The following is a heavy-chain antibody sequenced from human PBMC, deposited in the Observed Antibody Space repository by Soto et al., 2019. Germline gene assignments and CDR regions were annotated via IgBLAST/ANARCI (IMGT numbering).Heavy chain of an antibody. CDR2: IYWNDDK. D-gene: IGHD3-10*01. Sequence: SGPTLVNPTQTLTLTCTFSGFSLSTSGVGVGWIRQPPGKALEWLALIYWNDDKRYSPSLKSRLTITKDTSKNQVDLTMTKMTPVDTGTYYGAHQNEWLRECDYWGQGTLVTVSS. J-gene: IGHJ4*02. CDR1: GFSLSTSGVG. V-gene: IGHV2-5*01. CDR3: AHQNEWLRECDY.